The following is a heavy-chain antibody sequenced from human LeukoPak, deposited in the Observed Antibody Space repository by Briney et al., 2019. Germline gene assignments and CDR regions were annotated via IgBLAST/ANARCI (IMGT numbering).Heavy chain of an antibody. D-gene: IGHD3-22*01. J-gene: IGHJ4*02. V-gene: IGHV3-23*01. Sequence: GGSLRLSCVDSGFTFSSYALSWVRQAPGKGLEWVSGISGSGGRTDYADSVKGRFTISRDNSKNTLYLQMNSLRAEDTAVYYCARGSGDSSVFDYWGQGTLVTVSS. CDR1: GFTFSSYA. CDR2: ISGSGGRT. CDR3: ARGSGDSSVFDY.